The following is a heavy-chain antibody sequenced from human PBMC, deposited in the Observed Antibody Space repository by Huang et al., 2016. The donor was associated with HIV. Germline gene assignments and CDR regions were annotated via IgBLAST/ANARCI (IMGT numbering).Heavy chain of an antibody. CDR3: AKGGSAAAVLDF. CDR1: GFTFSSYG. CDR2: ISYEGKPK. Sequence: QVQLVESGGGVVQPGRSLRISCAASGFTFSSYGMNWVTQAPGKGLECVAVISYEGKPKDYADSVKGRFSISRDNSKTTVYLQLNSLRVEDTAVYYCAKGGSAAAVLDFWGQGTLVTVSS. D-gene: IGHD6-13*01. V-gene: IGHV3-30*18. J-gene: IGHJ4*02.